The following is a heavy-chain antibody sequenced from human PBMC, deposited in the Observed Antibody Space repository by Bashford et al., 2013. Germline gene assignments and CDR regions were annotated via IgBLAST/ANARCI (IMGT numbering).Heavy chain of an antibody. CDR1: GFTFSSYA. CDR2: ISDGVGSA. V-gene: IGHV3-23*01. Sequence: GGSLRLSCAASGFTFSSYAMSWVRQAPGKGLEWVSGISDGVGSAYYADSVKGRFTISRDNSKHTVFLQMKSLRADDTALYYCVKDMGQWLENQVDAEYLQHWGQGTLVTVSS. J-gene: IGHJ1*01. D-gene: IGHD6-19*01. CDR3: VKDMGQWLENQVDAEYLQH.